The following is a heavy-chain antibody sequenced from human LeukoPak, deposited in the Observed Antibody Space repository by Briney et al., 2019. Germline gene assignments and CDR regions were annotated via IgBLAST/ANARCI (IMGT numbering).Heavy chain of an antibody. CDR3: ARRRDSGSLQHFDY. D-gene: IGHD1-26*01. CDR2: INWNGGRT. Sequence: GGSLRLSCAASGFTFDDYGMTWVRQAPGKGLEWVTGINWNGGRTYYVDSVKGRFTISRDNAKKSLYLQMNSLRAEDTAVYYCARRRDSGSLQHFDYWGQGTLVTVSS. V-gene: IGHV3-20*04. CDR1: GFTFDDYG. J-gene: IGHJ4*02.